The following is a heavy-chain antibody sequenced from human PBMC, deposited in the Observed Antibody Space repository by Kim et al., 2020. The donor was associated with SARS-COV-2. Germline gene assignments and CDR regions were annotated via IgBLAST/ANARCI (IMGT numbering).Heavy chain of an antibody. CDR3: AKDVRARRAVGGNYDSSALGPPGY. J-gene: IGHJ4*02. CDR2: ISWNSGSI. V-gene: IGHV3-9*01. Sequence: GGSLRLSCAASGFTFDDYAMHWVRQAPGKGLEWVSGISWNSGSIGYADSVKGRFTISRDNAKNSLYLQMNSLRAEDTALYYCAKDVRARRAVGGNYDSSALGPPGYWGQGTLVTVSS. CDR1: GFTFDDYA. D-gene: IGHD3-22*01.